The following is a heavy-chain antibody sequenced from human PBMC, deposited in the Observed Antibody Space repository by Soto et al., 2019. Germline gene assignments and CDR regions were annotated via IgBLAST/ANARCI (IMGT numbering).Heavy chain of an antibody. J-gene: IGHJ6*02. CDR1: GFTFSSYA. V-gene: IGHV3-30-3*01. D-gene: IGHD3-10*01. CDR3: GVLWFGERYYYYYGMDV. Sequence: GGSLRLSCAASGFTFSSYAMHWVRQAPGKGLEWVAVISYDGSNKYYADSVKGRFTISRDNSKNTLYLQMNSLRAEDTAVDYCGVLWFGERYYYYYGMDVWGQGTTVTVSS. CDR2: ISYDGSNK.